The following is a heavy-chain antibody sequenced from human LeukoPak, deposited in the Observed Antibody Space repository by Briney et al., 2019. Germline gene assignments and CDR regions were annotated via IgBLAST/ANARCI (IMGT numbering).Heavy chain of an antibody. Sequence: PGGSLRLSCAASGFTFSSYAMSWVRQAPGKGLEWVSAISGSGGSTYYADSVKGRFTISRDNSKNTLYLQMNSLRAEDTAVYYCAKDQRGYCSSTSCYLGWGYWGQGTLVTVSS. D-gene: IGHD2-2*01. J-gene: IGHJ4*02. CDR3: AKDQRGYCSSTSCYLGWGY. V-gene: IGHV3-23*01. CDR2: ISGSGGST. CDR1: GFTFSSYA.